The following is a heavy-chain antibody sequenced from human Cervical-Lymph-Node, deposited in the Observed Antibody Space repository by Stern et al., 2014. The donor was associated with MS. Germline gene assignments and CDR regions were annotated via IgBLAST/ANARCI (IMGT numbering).Heavy chain of an antibody. Sequence: VQLVQSGAEVKKPGSSVKVSCKASGGTFSNYAISWVRQAPGQGLEWVGGIIPIFDTPKYAQKFQGRVTITADKSTDTVYMELSSLRSEDTTIYYCARALSASSGWYVGYWGQGTLVTVSS. CDR3: ARALSASSGWYVGY. J-gene: IGHJ4*02. CDR1: GGTFSNYA. V-gene: IGHV1-69*06. D-gene: IGHD6-19*01. CDR2: IIPIFDTP.